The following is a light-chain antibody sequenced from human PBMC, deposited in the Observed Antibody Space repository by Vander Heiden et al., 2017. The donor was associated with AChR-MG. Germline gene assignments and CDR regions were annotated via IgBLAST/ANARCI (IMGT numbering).Light chain of an antibody. Sequence: SLEVTQPPPLSVSLGQTASITCSGDNLERKSICWYQHRPGQSPLLVIFQDNQRPSGITERFSGSNSGNTATLTISGTQATDEADYYCQASDSSSVFFGGGTRLTVL. CDR3: QASDSSSVF. V-gene: IGLV3-1*01. J-gene: IGLJ2*01. CDR1: NLERKS. CDR2: QDN.